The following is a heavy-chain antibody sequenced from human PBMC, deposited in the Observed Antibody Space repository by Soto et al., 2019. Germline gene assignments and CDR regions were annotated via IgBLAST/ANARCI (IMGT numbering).Heavy chain of an antibody. J-gene: IGHJ4*02. CDR1: GGSVRSARYY. CDR3: ARTDYGFDY. CDR2: MYYSGST. Sequence: PSETLSLTCTVSGGSVRSARYYWSWIRRPPGKGLEWIGCMYYSGSTNYNPSLKSRVTISVDTSKNQFSLKLTSVTAADTAVYFCARTDYGFDYWGQGTLVTVSS. V-gene: IGHV4-61*01. D-gene: IGHD4-17*01.